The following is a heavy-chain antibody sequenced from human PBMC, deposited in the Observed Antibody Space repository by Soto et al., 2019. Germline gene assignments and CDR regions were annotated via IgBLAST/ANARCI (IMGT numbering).Heavy chain of an antibody. CDR3: ARGLDQPPVGLFFDT. D-gene: IGHD1-26*01. Sequence: QVELVQSGAEVKNPGSSVKVSCKTSGGTFNTYLIDWVRQAPGQGLEWMGGIIPAFDATKYAQKFQDRVTITADKSTSTAYLELRTLTSEDPAVYYCARGLDQPPVGLFFDTWGQGTLVTVSS. J-gene: IGHJ4*02. V-gene: IGHV1-69*06. CDR1: GGTFNTYL. CDR2: IIPAFDAT.